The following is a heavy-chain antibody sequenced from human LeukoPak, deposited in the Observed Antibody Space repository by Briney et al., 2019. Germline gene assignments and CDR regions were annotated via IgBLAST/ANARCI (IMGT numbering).Heavy chain of an antibody. V-gene: IGHV4-59*01. Sequence: SETLSLTCTVSGGSISSYYWSWIRQPPGKGLEWIGYIYYSGSTNYNPSLKSRVTISVDTSKNQFSLKLSSVTAADTAVYYCARDLGLSGYKWYFDLWGRSTLVTVSS. D-gene: IGHD3-3*01. CDR3: ARDLGLSGYKWYFDL. CDR1: GGSISSYY. CDR2: IYYSGST. J-gene: IGHJ2*01.